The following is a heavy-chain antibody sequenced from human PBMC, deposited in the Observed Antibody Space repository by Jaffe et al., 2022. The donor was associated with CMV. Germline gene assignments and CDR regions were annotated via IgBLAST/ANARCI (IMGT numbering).Heavy chain of an antibody. Sequence: EVQLVESGGALIQPGGSLRLSCATSGFTFSTYAMSWVRQAPGKGLEWVSTITGGGDNTYYTDSVRGRFTISRDNSKNTQYLQMNSLRAEDTAIYYCAKSHAVHMYHRFGYWGQGALVIVSS. V-gene: IGHV3-23*04. D-gene: IGHD2-2*01. CDR3: AKSHAVHMYHRFGY. CDR1: GFTFSTYA. CDR2: ITGGGDNT. J-gene: IGHJ4*02.